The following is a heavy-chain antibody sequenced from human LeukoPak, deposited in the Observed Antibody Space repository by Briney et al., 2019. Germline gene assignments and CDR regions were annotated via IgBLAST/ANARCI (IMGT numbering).Heavy chain of an antibody. V-gene: IGHV4-39*07. CDR2: IYYSGST. Sequence: SETLSLTCTVSGGSISSSSYYWGWIRQPPGKGLEWIGSIYYSGSTYYNPSLKSRVTISVDTSKNQFSLKLSSVTAADTAVYYCARSRRFLEWLLSAGSDWFDPWGQGTLVTVSS. J-gene: IGHJ5*02. D-gene: IGHD3-3*01. CDR3: ARSRRFLEWLLSAGSDWFDP. CDR1: GGSISSSSYY.